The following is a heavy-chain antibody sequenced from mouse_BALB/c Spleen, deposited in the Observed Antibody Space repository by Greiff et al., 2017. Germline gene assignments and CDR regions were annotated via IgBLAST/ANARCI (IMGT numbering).Heavy chain of an antibody. V-gene: IGHV1-15*01. J-gene: IGHJ4*01. CDR1: GYTFTDYE. Sequence: QVQLQQSGAELVRPGASVTLSCKASGYTFTDYEMHWVKQSPVHGLEWIGAIDPETGGTAYNQKFKGKATLTADKSSSTAYMELRSLTSEDSAVYYCTRDEYYAMDYWGQGTSVTVSS. CDR2: IDPETGGT. CDR3: TRDEYYAMDY.